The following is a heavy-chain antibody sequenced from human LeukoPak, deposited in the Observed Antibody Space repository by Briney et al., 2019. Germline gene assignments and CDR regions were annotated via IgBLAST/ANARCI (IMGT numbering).Heavy chain of an antibody. Sequence: PGGSLRLSCAASGFTFSSSAMSWVRQAPGKGLEWVSVIYSGDITYYADSVKGRFTISRDNSKNTLYLQMNSLRAEDTAVYYCARGSGYNYGFPDYWGQGTPVTVSS. CDR1: GFTFSSSA. CDR3: ARGSGYNYGFPDY. V-gene: IGHV3-23*03. D-gene: IGHD5-18*01. CDR2: IYSGDIT. J-gene: IGHJ4*02.